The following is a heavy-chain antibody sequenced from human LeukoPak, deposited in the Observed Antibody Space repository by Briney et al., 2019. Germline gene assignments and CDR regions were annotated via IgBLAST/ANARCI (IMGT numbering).Heavy chain of an antibody. J-gene: IGHJ6*02. V-gene: IGHV1-3*01. Sequence: ASVKVSCKASGYTFTSYAMHWVRQAPGQRLEWMGWINAGNGNTKYSQKFQGRVTITRDTSASTAYMELSSLRSEDTAVYYCARVEIAAAGTYYYYGMDVWGQGTTVTVSS. CDR2: INAGNGNT. CDR3: ARVEIAAAGTYYYYGMDV. D-gene: IGHD6-13*01. CDR1: GYTFTSYA.